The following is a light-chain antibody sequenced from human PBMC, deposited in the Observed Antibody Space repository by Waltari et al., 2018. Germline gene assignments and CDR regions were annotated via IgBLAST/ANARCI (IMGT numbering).Light chain of an antibody. Sequence: QSALTQPRSVSGSPGQSVTFACTGTTIGGDVYDYVSWYQQHPDKPPKLILYDVTKRPSCVPVRFSGSKSGNTASLTISGLQPEDEANYYCLSYTRNDWVFGGGTKLTVL. V-gene: IGLV2-11*01. CDR3: LSYTRNDWV. J-gene: IGLJ3*02. CDR2: DVT. CDR1: TIGGDVYDY.